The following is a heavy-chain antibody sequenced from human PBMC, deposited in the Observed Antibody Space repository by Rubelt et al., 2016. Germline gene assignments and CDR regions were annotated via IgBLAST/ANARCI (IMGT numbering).Heavy chain of an antibody. D-gene: IGHD4-11*01. J-gene: IGHJ5*02. CDR3: ARHATTDRSLDP. CDR1: GGSMNGYY. CDR2: IFYSGSQ. V-gene: IGHV4-59*08. Sequence: QVQLQESGPGLVKPSETLSLTCTVSGGSMNGYYYSWVRQPPGKGLEWIAYIFYSGSQYSNPSLTRRVTISVDTSRNQVSLTLNSVTAADTAVYYCARHATTDRSLDPWGQGTLVSVSS.